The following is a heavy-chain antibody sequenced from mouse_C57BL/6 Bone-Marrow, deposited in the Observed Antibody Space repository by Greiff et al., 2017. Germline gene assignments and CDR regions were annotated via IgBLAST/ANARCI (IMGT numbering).Heavy chain of an antibody. J-gene: IGHJ2*01. CDR1: GYTFTDHI. CDR2: IYPVSGET. CDR3: GRGEIPLYGRGRY. Sequence: VQLQESGAELASPGASVTLSCKASGYTFTDHIMNWVKKRPGQGLEWIGRIYPVSGETNYNQKFMGKATFSVDRSSSTVYMVLNSLTSEDPAVYYCGRGEIPLYGRGRYWGQGTTLTVSS. V-gene: IGHV1-11*01. D-gene: IGHD1-1*01.